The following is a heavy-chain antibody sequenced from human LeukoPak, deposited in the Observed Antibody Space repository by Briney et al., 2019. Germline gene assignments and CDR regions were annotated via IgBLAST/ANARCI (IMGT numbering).Heavy chain of an antibody. D-gene: IGHD4-17*01. V-gene: IGHV3-74*01. Sequence: GGSLRLSCAASGFTFSSYWMHWVRQAPGKGLVWVSRIHSDGSIASYADSVKGRFTVSRDNAKNTLYLQMNSLRADDTAVYYCARDRTTVPFFDYWAQGTLVTVSS. CDR3: ARDRTTVPFFDY. J-gene: IGHJ4*02. CDR2: IHSDGSIA. CDR1: GFTFSSYW.